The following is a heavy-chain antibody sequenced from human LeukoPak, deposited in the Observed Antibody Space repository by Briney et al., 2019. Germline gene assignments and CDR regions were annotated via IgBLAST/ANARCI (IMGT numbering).Heavy chain of an antibody. V-gene: IGHV3-23*01. CDR3: AKGLTYNYAYQFDY. Sequence: GGSLRLSCAASGFTFSSYGMHCVRQAPGKGLGWVSRISGPGGSTYYADSVKGRFTISRDNSKNTLYLQMNSLRAEDTAVYYCAKGLTYNYAYQFDYWGQGTLVTVSS. D-gene: IGHD5-18*01. CDR2: ISGPGGST. CDR1: GFTFSSYG. J-gene: IGHJ4*02.